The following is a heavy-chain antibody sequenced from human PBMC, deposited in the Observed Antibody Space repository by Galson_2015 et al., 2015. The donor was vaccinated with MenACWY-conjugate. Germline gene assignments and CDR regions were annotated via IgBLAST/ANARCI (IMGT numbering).Heavy chain of an antibody. CDR1: GGSVSSPGAF. CDR2: FYYGGSS. J-gene: IGHJ5*02. V-gene: IGHV4-39*07. Sequence: SETLSLTCTVFGGSVSSPGAFWGWIRQPPGKGLEWIANFYYGGSSYYNPSLKGRVSLSVDTSKNQFSLKLISVTAADTAVYYCASPHPGLGGGSWFDPWGQGILVTVSS. D-gene: IGHD3-16*01. CDR3: ASPHPGLGGGSWFDP.